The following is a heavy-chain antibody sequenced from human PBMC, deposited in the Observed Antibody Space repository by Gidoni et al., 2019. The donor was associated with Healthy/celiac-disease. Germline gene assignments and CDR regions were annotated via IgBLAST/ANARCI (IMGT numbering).Heavy chain of an antibody. D-gene: IGHD6-19*01. CDR2: INHSGST. V-gene: IGHV4-34*01. CDR1: GGSLSGYY. Sequence: QVQLQQGGAGLLKPSETLSLTCAVHGGSLSGYYWSWIRQPPGKGLEWIGEINHSGSTNYNPSLKSRITISVDTSKNQFSLKLSSVTAADTAVYYCARVRREGSGWYSGMVAAFDIWGQGTMVTVSS. J-gene: IGHJ3*02. CDR3: ARVRREGSGWYSGMVAAFDI.